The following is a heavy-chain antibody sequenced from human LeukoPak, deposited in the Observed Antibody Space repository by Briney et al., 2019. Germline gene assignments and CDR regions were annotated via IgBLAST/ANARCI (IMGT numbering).Heavy chain of an antibody. D-gene: IGHD2-15*01. CDR1: GFTFSSYS. Sequence: GGSLRLSCAASGFTFSSYSMNWVRQAPGKGREWVSSISSSSSYIKYADSVKGRFTISRDNAKNSLYLQMNSWRAEDTAGFYCARERSSGRSFSRRAYWGQGTLVTVSS. J-gene: IGHJ4*02. V-gene: IGHV3-21*01. CDR2: ISSSSSYI. CDR3: ARERSSGRSFSRRAY.